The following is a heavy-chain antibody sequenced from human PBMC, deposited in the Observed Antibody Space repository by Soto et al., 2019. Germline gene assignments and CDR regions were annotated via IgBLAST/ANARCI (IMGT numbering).Heavy chain of an antibody. D-gene: IGHD6-19*01. CDR2: ISGSGGST. J-gene: IGHJ4*02. CDR3: AKEVYSSGWKLDYFDY. Sequence: EVQLLESGGGLVQPGGSLRLSCAASGFTFSSYAMSWVRQAPGKGLEWVSAISGSGGSTYYADSVKGRFTISRDNSKNTLYLQMNSLRAEDTAVYYCAKEVYSSGWKLDYFDYWGQGTLVTVSS. V-gene: IGHV3-23*01. CDR1: GFTFSSYA.